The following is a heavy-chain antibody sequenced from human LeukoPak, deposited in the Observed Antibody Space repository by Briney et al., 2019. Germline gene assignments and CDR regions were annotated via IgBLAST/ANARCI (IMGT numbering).Heavy chain of an antibody. J-gene: IGHJ6*02. CDR3: THRAGVSGNFDWFGLDV. D-gene: IGHD3-9*01. V-gene: IGHV2-5*02. CDR2: IYWDDDK. Sequence: ESGPTLVKPTETVTLTCTFSGFSLTTRGVGVAWIGQPPGKALEWVAVIYWDDDKRYSPSLKNRLTISKDIPKNQVVLTMTNMDPEDTATYYCTHRAGVSGNFDWFGLDVWGQGMTVTVSS. CDR1: GFSLTTRGVG.